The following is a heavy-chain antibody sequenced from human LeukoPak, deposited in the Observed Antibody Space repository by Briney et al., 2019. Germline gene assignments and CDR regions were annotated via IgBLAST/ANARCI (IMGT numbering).Heavy chain of an antibody. CDR1: GFSLSTSGMC. CDR3: ARLITTGYYYYGMDV. D-gene: IGHD3-3*01. J-gene: IGHJ6*02. V-gene: IGHV2-70*11. Sequence: SAPTLVNPTQTLTLTCTFSGFSLSTSGMCVSWIRQPPGKALEWLARIDWDDDKYYSTSLKTRLTISKDPSKNQVVLTMTNMDPVDTATYYCARLITTGYYYYGMDVWGQGTTVTVSS. CDR2: IDWDDDK.